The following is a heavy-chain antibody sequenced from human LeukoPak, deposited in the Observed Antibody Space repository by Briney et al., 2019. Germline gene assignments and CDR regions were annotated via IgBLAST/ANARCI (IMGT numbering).Heavy chain of an antibody. CDR1: GFTFSSYV. J-gene: IGHJ4*02. CDR2: ISGSSGNS. V-gene: IGHV3-23*01. Sequence: PGGFLRLSCAASGFTFSSYVMSWVRQAPGKGLEWVSSISGSSGNSDYADSAKGRFTISRDNFKSTLYLQMNSLRAEDTAVYYCARVSGYSGYDTLDYWGQGTLVTVSS. CDR3: ARVSGYSGYDTLDY. D-gene: IGHD5-12*01.